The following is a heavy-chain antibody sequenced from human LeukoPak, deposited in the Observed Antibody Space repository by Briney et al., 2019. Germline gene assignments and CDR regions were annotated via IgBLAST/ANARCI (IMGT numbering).Heavy chain of an antibody. V-gene: IGHV3-33*01. CDR3: ARTPYSSGWYSSNDY. J-gene: IGHJ4*02. CDR1: RFTLSGYD. Sequence: GRSLRLSRALSRFTLSGYDMHSGSGAPSKGLEWVAVLWYDGTNKYYADSVKGRFTISRDNSKNTLFLQMNSLRAEDTAVYYCARTPYSSGWYSSNDYWGQGTVVTVSS. CDR2: LWYDGTNK. D-gene: IGHD6-19*01.